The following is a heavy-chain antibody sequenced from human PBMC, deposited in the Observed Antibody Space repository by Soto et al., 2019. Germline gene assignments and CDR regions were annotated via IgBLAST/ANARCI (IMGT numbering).Heavy chain of an antibody. J-gene: IGHJ6*02. CDR3: ARGDIGFLSLYYGMDV. CDR1: GGSISSYY. Sequence: SETLSLTCTVSGGSISSYYWSWIRQPPGKGLEWIGYIYYSGSTNYNPSLKSRVTISVDTSKNQFSLKLSSVTAADTAVYYCARGDIGFLSLYYGMDVWGQGTTVTVSS. D-gene: IGHD3-3*02. CDR2: IYYSGST. V-gene: IGHV4-59*01.